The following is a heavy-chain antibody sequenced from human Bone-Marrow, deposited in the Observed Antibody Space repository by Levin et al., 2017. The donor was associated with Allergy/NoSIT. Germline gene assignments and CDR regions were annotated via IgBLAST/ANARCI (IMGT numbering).Heavy chain of an antibody. D-gene: IGHD3-10*01. J-gene: IGHJ4*02. CDR2: ISSSSSYI. Sequence: PGGSLRLSCAASGFTFSSHSMNWVRQAPGKGLEWVSSISSSSSYINYADSVKGRFTISRDNAKNSLYLQMDNLKSEDTALYHCVARRVNDRGVGNYWGQGTLVTVSS. CDR1: GFTFSSHS. CDR3: VARRVNDRGVGNY. V-gene: IGHV3-21*04.